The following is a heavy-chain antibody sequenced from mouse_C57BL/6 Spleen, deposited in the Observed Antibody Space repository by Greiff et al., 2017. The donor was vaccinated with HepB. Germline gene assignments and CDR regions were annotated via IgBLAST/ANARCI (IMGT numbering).Heavy chain of an antibody. J-gene: IGHJ2*01. CDR1: GYTFTSYT. CDR3: ARSGYYGSSSPDY. V-gene: IGHV1-4*01. D-gene: IGHD1-1*01. Sequence: VQLQQSGAELARPGASVKMSCKASGYTFTSYTMHWVKQRPGQGLEWIGYINPSSGYLKYNQKFTGKAILTADKSSSTAYIQLSSLISEDSAFYYCARSGYYGSSSPDYWGQGATLTVSS. CDR2: INPSSGYL.